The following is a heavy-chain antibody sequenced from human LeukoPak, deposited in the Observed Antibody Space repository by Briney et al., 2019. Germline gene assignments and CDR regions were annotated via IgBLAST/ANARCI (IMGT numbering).Heavy chain of an antibody. D-gene: IGHD3-16*01. J-gene: IGHJ1*01. V-gene: IGHV3-9*01. CDR3: TKDLAPNYHDGDSHFQH. CDR1: GFRFDDYA. Sequence: GGSLRLSCAASGFRFDDYAMHWVRQAPGKGLEWVSGITPNSGAIAYADSVKGRFTTSRDNAKHSLYLQMNSLTAEDTALYYCTKDLAPNYHDGDSHFQHWGQGTLVTVSS. CDR2: ITPNSGAI.